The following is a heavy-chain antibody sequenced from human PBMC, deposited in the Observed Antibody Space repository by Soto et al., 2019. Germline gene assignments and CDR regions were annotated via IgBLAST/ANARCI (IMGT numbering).Heavy chain of an antibody. J-gene: IGHJ3*02. CDR3: ARDIHSVPNSSGEERTFDI. Sequence: GASVKVSCKASGGTFSSYAISWVRQAPGQGLEWMGGIIPIFGTANYAQKFQGRVTITADESTSTAYMELRSLRSDDTAVYYCARDIHSVPNSSGEERTFDIWGQGTMVTVSS. CDR1: GGTFSSYA. V-gene: IGHV1-69*13. D-gene: IGHD3-22*01. CDR2: IIPIFGTA.